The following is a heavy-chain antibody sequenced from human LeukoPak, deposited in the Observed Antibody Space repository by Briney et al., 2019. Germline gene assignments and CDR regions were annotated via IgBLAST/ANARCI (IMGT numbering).Heavy chain of an antibody. CDR3: ARGVDTAMATEKYFDY. J-gene: IGHJ4*02. D-gene: IGHD5-18*01. CDR1: GGSISSGGYY. V-gene: IGHV4-31*03. CDR2: IYYSGCT. Sequence: PSQTLSFTGTGSGGSISSGGYYWSWIRQHPGKSLEWIGYIYYSGCTYYNPSLKSRVTISVDTSKNQFSLRLSSVTAADTAVYYCARGVDTAMATEKYFDYWGQGTLVTVSS.